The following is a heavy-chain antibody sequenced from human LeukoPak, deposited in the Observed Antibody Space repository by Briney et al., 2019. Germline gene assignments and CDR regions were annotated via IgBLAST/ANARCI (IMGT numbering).Heavy chain of an antibody. CDR3: AKGTRQGATSPFDY. D-gene: IGHD1-26*01. J-gene: IGHJ4*02. Sequence: PGRSLRLSCAASGFTFDDYAMHWVRQAPGKGLEWVSGISWNSGSIGYADSVKGRFTISRDNAKNSLYLQMNSLRAEDTALYYCAKGTRQGATSPFDYWGQGTLVTVSS. CDR2: ISWNSGSI. CDR1: GFTFDDYA. V-gene: IGHV3-9*01.